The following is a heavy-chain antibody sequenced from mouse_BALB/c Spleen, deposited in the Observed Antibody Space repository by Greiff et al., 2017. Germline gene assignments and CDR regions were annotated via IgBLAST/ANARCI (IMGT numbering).Heavy chain of an antibody. CDR1: GYSITSGYY. Sequence: VQLQQSGPGLVKPSQSLSLTCSVTGYSITSGYYWHWIRQFPGNKLEWMGYISYDGSNNYNPSLKNRISITRDTSKNQFFLTLNSVTTEDTATYYCADYRYDGSPYAMDYWGQGTSVTVSS. CDR3: ADYRYDGSPYAMDY. J-gene: IGHJ4*01. V-gene: IGHV3-6*02. CDR2: ISYDGSN. D-gene: IGHD2-14*01.